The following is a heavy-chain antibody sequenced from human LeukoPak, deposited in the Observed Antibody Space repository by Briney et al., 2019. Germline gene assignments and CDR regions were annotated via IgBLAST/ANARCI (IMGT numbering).Heavy chain of an antibody. Sequence: GASVKVSCKASGYTFTSYDINWVRQATGQGLEWMGWMNPNSGNTGYAQKFQGRVTMTRNTPISTAYMELSSLRSEDTAVYYCARGPYAWYYYGSGSYYNGGLWYYWGQGTLVTVSS. D-gene: IGHD3-10*01. J-gene: IGHJ4*02. CDR2: MNPNSGNT. V-gene: IGHV1-8*01. CDR1: GYTFTSYD. CDR3: ARGPYAWYYYGSGSYYNGGLWYY.